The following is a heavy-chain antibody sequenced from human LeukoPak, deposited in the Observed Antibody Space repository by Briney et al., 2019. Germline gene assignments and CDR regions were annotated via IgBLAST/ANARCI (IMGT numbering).Heavy chain of an antibody. CDR1: GFTFSSYS. CDR2: ISSSSNYI. CDR3: ARGAYYPVDN. V-gene: IGHV3-21*04. J-gene: IGHJ4*02. D-gene: IGHD1-26*01. Sequence: GGSLRLSCAASGFTFSSYSMNWVRQAPGKVLEWVSSISSSSNYIYYADSVKGRFTISRDNSKNTLYLQVNSLRAEDTAVYYCARGAYYPVDNWGQGTLVTVSS.